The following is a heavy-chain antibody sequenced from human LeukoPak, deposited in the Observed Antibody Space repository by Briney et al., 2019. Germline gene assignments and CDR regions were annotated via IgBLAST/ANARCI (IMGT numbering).Heavy chain of an antibody. CDR1: GGSFSGYY. J-gene: IGHJ5*02. V-gene: IGHV4-34*01. CDR3: ARVGARGDWFDP. CDR2: INHSGST. D-gene: IGHD1-26*01. Sequence: SETLSLTCAVYGGSFSGYYWSWIRQPPGKGLEWIGEINHSGSTNYNPSLKSRVTMSVDTSKNQFSLKLSSVTAADTAVYYCARVGARGDWFDPWGQGTLVTVSS.